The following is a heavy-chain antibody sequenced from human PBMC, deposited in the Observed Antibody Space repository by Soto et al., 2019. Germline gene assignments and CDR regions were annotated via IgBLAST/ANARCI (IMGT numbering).Heavy chain of an antibody. CDR1: GFTFSSYA. V-gene: IGHV3-23*01. D-gene: IGHD3-22*01. CDR2: ISGSGGST. CDR3: AKDLRRITMIVVVIGRHGMDV. Sequence: PGGSLRLSCAASGFTFSSYAMSWVRQAPGKGLEWVSAISGSGGSTYYADSVKGRFTISRDNSKNTLYLQMNSLRAEDTAVYYCAKDLRRITMIVVVIGRHGMDVWGQGTTVTVSS. J-gene: IGHJ6*02.